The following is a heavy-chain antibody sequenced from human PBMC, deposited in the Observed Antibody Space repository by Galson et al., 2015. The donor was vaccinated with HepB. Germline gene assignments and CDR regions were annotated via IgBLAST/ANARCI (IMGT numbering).Heavy chain of an antibody. Sequence: CAMSGDSVSSNSAAWNWIRQSPSRGLEWLGRTYYRSKWYNDYAVSVKSRITINPDTSKNQFSLQLNSVTPEDTAVYYCAREGSIAVAGTIDYWGQGTLVTVSS. V-gene: IGHV6-1*01. CDR1: GDSVSSNSAA. J-gene: IGHJ4*02. CDR3: AREGSIAVAGTIDY. D-gene: IGHD6-19*01. CDR2: TYYRSKWYN.